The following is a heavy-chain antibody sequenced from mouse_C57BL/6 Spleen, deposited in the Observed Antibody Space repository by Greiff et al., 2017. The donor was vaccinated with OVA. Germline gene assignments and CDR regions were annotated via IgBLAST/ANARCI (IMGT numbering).Heavy chain of an antibody. J-gene: IGHJ2*01. CDR3: ARAYYGNYDFDY. CDR2: IYPGSGST. Sequence: QVQLQQSGAELVKPGASVKMSCKASGYTFTSYWITWVKQRPGQGLEWIGDIYPGSGSTNYNEKFKSKATLTVDTSSSTAYMQLSSLTSEDAAVYYCARAYYGNYDFDYWGQGTTLTVSS. CDR1: GYTFTSYW. D-gene: IGHD2-10*01. V-gene: IGHV1-55*01.